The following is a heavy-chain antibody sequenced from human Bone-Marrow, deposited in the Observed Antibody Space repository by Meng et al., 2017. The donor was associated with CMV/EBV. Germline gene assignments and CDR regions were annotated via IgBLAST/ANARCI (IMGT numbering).Heavy chain of an antibody. Sequence: SVKVSCKASGYTFTSYTISWVRQAPGQGLEWMGRIIPILGIANYAQKFQGRVTITADKSTSTAYMELSSLRSEDTAVYYCARDRMVRGVANWFDPWGQGTLVTVSS. CDR3: ARDRMVRGVANWFDP. V-gene: IGHV1-69*04. J-gene: IGHJ5*02. CDR2: IIPILGIA. CDR1: GYTFTSYT. D-gene: IGHD3-10*01.